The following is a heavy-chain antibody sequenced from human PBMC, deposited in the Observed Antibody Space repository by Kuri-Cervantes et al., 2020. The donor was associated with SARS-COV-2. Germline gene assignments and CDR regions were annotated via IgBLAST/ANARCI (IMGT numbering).Heavy chain of an antibody. D-gene: IGHD3-22*01. CDR2: ISSSSSYI. Sequence: GGSLRLSCAASGFTFSSYSMNWVRQAPGKGLEWVSSISSSSSYIYYADSVKGRFTISRDNAKNSLYLQMNSLRAEDTAVYYCARGSAYYDSSGPETFDIWGQGTMVPSPQ. CDR3: ARGSAYYDSSGPETFDI. J-gene: IGHJ3*02. CDR1: GFTFSSYS. V-gene: IGHV3-21*01.